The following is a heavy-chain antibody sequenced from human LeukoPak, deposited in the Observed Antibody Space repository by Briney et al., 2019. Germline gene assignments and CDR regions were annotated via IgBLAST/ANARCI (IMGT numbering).Heavy chain of an antibody. Sequence: PGGSLRLSCAASGFTFSSYWMHWVRQAPGKGLVWVSRINSDGYCTTYADLVKGRFTISRDNAKNTLYLQMTSLRADDTAVYYSTRDYGAWGQGTLVTI. D-gene: IGHD4/OR15-4a*01. V-gene: IGHV3-74*01. J-gene: IGHJ5*02. CDR1: GFTFSSYW. CDR3: TRDYGA. CDR2: INSDGYCT.